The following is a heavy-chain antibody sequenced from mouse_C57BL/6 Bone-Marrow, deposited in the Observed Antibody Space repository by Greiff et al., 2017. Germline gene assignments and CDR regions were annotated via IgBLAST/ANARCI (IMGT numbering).Heavy chain of an antibody. CDR1: GFTFSSYA. J-gene: IGHJ3*01. D-gene: IGHD2-1*01. Sequence: EVMLVESGGGLVKPGGSLTLSCAASGFTFSSYAMSWVRQTPEKRLEWVATISDGGSYTYYPDNVKGRFTISRDNAKNNLYLQMSHLKSEDTAMYYCARGGSLLWSHGLAYWGQGTLVTVSA. V-gene: IGHV5-4*03. CDR2: ISDGGSYT. CDR3: ARGGSLLWSHGLAY.